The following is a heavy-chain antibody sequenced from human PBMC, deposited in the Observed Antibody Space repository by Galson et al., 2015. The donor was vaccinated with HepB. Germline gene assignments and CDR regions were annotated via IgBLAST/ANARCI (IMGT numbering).Heavy chain of an antibody. CDR3: ARGPIVVVPAAYYYYGMDV. V-gene: IGHV1-69*13. CDR2: IIPIFGTA. CDR1: GGTFSSYA. D-gene: IGHD2-2*01. J-gene: IGHJ6*02. Sequence: SVKVSCKASGGTFSSYAISWVRQAPGQGLEWMGGIIPIFGTANYAQKFQGRVTITADESTSTAYMELSSLRSEDTAVYYCARGPIVVVPAAYYYYGMDVWGQGTTVTVSS.